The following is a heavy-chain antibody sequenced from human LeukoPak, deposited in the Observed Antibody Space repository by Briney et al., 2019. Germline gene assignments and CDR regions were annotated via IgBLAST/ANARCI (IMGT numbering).Heavy chain of an antibody. CDR2: ISADNGDT. J-gene: IGHJ6*03. V-gene: IGHV1-18*04. CDR1: GYTFTGYY. D-gene: IGHD3-3*01. Sequence: ASVKVSCKTSGYTFTGYYIHWVRQAPGQGLEYMGWISADNGDTNYAQKLQARVTMTTDTSTSTAYMELRSLRSDDTAVYYCARASLRFLEWLAPGYMDVWGKGTTVTVSS. CDR3: ARASLRFLEWLAPGYMDV.